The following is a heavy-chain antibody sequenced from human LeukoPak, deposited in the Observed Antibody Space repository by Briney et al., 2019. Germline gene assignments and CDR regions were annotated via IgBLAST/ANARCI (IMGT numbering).Heavy chain of an antibody. CDR3: ARGIAVADTGFFDY. J-gene: IGHJ4*02. Sequence: GGSLRLSCAASGFTVSSNYMTWVRQAPGKGLEWVPVIYSGGSTYYADSVKGRFTISRDNSKSTLYLQMNSLRVEDTAVYYCARGIAVADTGFFDYWGQGTLVTVSS. D-gene: IGHD6-19*01. CDR2: IYSGGST. CDR1: GFTVSSNY. V-gene: IGHV3-66*01.